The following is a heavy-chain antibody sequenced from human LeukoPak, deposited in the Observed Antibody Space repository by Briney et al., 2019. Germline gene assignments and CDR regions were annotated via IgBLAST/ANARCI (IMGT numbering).Heavy chain of an antibody. J-gene: IGHJ4*02. Sequence: GGSLRLSCAASGFTFSDYYMTWIRQAPGKGLEWVSAISGSGGSTYYADSVKGRFTISRDNSKNTLYLQMNSLRAEDTAVYYCAKDAPVNIVVVPAANSWGQGTLVTVSS. CDR3: AKDAPVNIVVVPAANS. D-gene: IGHD2-2*01. CDR1: GFTFSDYY. V-gene: IGHV3-23*01. CDR2: ISGSGGST.